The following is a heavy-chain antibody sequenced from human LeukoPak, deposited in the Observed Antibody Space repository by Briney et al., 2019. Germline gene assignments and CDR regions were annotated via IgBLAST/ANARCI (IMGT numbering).Heavy chain of an antibody. D-gene: IGHD3-3*01. CDR3: ARVGYDFWSGYYPGYYYYMDV. Sequence: GGSLRLSCAASGFTVSSNYMSWVRQAPGKGLEWVSVIYSGGSTYYADSVKGRFTFSRDNSKNTLYLQMNSLRAEDTAVYYCARVGYDFWSGYYPGYYYYMDVWGKGTTVTVSS. CDR2: IYSGGST. CDR1: GFTVSSNY. V-gene: IGHV3-66*02. J-gene: IGHJ6*03.